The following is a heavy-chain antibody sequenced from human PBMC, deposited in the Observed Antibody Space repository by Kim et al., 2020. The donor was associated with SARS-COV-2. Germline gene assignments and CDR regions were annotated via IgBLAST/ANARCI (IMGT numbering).Heavy chain of an antibody. D-gene: IGHD4-17*01. V-gene: IGHV4-38-2*02. CDR1: GYSITSGYY. Sequence: SETLSLTCTVSGYSITSGYYWGWIRQPPGKGLEWIGNIYHSGSTYYSPSTYYNPSLKSRVTISVDTSKNQFSLKLRSVTAADTAVDYCASDVGGEMTTHFDYWGQGARVTVSS. CDR3: ASDVGGEMTTHFDY. J-gene: IGHJ4*02. CDR2: IYHSGST.